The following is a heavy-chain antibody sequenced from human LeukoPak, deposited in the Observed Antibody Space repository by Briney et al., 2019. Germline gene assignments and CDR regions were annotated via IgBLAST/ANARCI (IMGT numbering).Heavy chain of an antibody. D-gene: IGHD3-22*01. J-gene: IGHJ4*02. CDR2: ISSSSSYI. CDR1: GFTFSSYS. V-gene: IGHV3-21*01. Sequence: GGSLRLSCAASGFTFSSYSMNWVRQAPGKGLEWVSSISSSSSYIYYADSVKGRFTISRDNAKNSLYLQMNSLRAEDTAVYYCARDLDAYYYDSSGYKYWGQGTLVTVPS. CDR3: ARDLDAYYYDSSGYKY.